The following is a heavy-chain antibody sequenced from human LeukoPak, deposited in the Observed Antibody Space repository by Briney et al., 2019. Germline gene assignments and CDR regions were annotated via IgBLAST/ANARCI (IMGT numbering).Heavy chain of an antibody. CDR2: IYYSGST. CDR1: GGSINSSSYY. D-gene: IGHD2-2*01. CDR3: AREAGYCSSTSCYRGEALDY. V-gene: IGHV4-39*07. J-gene: IGHJ4*02. Sequence: PSETLSLTCTVSGGSINSSSYYWGWIRQPPGKGLEWIGSIYYSGSTNYNPSLKSRVTISVDTSKNQFSLKLSSVTAADTAVYYCAREAGYCSSTSCYRGEALDYWGQGTLVTVSS.